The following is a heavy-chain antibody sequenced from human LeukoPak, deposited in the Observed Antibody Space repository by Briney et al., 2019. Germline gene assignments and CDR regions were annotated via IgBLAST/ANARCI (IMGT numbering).Heavy chain of an antibody. J-gene: IGHJ4*02. D-gene: IGHD3-22*01. CDR2: INHSGST. CDR1: GGSFSGYY. CDR3: AREIRSYDSSGYYYVFDY. Sequence: SETLSLTCAVYGGSFSGYYWSWIRQPPGKGLEWIGEINHSGSTNYNPSLKSRVTISVDTSKNQFSLKLSSVTAADTAVYYCAREIRSYDSSGYYYVFDYWGQGTLVTVSS. V-gene: IGHV4-34*01.